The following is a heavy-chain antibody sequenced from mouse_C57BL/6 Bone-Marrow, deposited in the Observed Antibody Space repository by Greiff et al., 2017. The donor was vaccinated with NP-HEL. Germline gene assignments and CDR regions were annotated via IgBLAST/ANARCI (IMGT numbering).Heavy chain of an antibody. CDR2: INPGSGGT. D-gene: IGHD2-2*01. J-gene: IGHJ1*03. V-gene: IGHV1-54*01. Sequence: QVQLQQSGAELVRPGTSVKVSCKASGYAFTNYLIEWVKQRPGQGLEWIGVINPGSGGTNYNEKFKGKATLTADKSSSTAYMQLSSLTSEDSAVYVCARIGGGYHWYFDVWGTGTTVTVSS. CDR1: GYAFTNYL. CDR3: ARIGGGYHWYFDV.